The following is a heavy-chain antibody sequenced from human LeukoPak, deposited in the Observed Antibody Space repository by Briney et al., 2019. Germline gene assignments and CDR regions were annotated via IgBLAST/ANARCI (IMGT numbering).Heavy chain of an antibody. CDR3: EGDSPISSGISDF. D-gene: IGHD6-6*01. CDR2: SYYSGGT. J-gene: IGHJ4*02. V-gene: IGHV4-59*01. Sequence: PSEPLSLTCTVSGGSISSYYWNWIRQPPGKGLEWIGNSYYSGGTNYNPSLKSRVTISVATSKNQFSLNSPKATDTDMYVYYCEGDSPISSGISDFWGQGTLITVSS. CDR1: GGSISSYY.